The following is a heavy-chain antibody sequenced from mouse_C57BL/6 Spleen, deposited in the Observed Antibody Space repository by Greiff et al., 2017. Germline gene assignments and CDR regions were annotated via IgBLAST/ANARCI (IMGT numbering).Heavy chain of an antibody. V-gene: IGHV1-19*01. J-gene: IGHJ4*01. D-gene: IGHD1-1*01. CDR1: GYSFTDYY. CDR3: ARRDYGSSDGYALDY. CDR2: LNPYNGGT. Sequence: VQLQQSGPVLVKPGASVKLSCQASGYSFTDYYMYWVKQSHGKSLEWFGVLNPYNGGTSYHQTFKGKATLTVAKSSSTAYMELTSLTSEDSAVYYCARRDYGSSDGYALDYWGQGTSVTVSS.